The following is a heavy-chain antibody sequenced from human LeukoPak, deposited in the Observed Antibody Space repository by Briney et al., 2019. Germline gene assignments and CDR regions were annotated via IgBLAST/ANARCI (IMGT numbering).Heavy chain of an antibody. V-gene: IGHV1-69*13. D-gene: IGHD1-14*01. CDR2: IIPIFGTA. J-gene: IGHJ6*03. CDR3: ARDRRRYDYYYYYMDV. Sequence: SVKVSCKASGGTFSSYAISWVRQAPGQGLEWMGGIIPIFGTANYAQKFQGRVTTTADESTSTAYMELSSLRSEDTAVYYCARDRRRYDYYYYYMDVWGKGTTVTVSS. CDR1: GGTFSSYA.